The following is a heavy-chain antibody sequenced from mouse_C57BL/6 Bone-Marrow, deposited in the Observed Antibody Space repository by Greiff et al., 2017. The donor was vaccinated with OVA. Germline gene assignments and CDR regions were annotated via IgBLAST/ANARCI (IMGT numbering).Heavy chain of an antibody. V-gene: IGHV1-19*01. Sequence: VQLQQSGPVLVKPGASVKMSCKASGYTFTDYYMNWVKQSHGKSLEWIGVINPYNGGTSYNQKFKGKATLTVDKSSSTAYMELNSLTSEDSAVYYCARSLLYDGYYAYWGQGTLVTVSA. J-gene: IGHJ3*01. CDR2: INPYNGGT. CDR1: GYTFTDYY. D-gene: IGHD2-3*01. CDR3: ARSLLYDGYYAY.